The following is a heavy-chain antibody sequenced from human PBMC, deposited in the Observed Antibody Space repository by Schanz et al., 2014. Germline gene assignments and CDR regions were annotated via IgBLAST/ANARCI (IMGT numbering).Heavy chain of an antibody. V-gene: IGHV3-11*05. CDR3: ARYGFRKFGVVYGLAV. CDR1: GFTFNDYY. CDR2: VSSNNIYT. D-gene: IGHD3-3*01. J-gene: IGHJ6*02. Sequence: QVQLVESGGGLVKPGGSLRLSCTASGFTFNDYYMTWIRQAPGKGLEWVSYVSSNNIYTKYADSVKGRFTISRDNAKNSVYLQMNSLRVEDTAVYYCARYGFRKFGVVYGLAVWGQGTTVTVS.